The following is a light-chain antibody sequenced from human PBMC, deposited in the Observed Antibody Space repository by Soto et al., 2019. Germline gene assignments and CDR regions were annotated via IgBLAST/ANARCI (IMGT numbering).Light chain of an antibody. CDR2: EVT. CDR1: SGDIGSYNR. Sequence: QSALTQPASVSGSPGQSITISCTGTSGDIGSYNRVSWYQQHPGKAPKLIIYEVTDRPSGVSNRFSGYKSGNTASLTISGLQAEDEAEYYCSSYTNSNTRACVFGTGTKLTVL. V-gene: IGLV2-14*01. J-gene: IGLJ1*01. CDR3: SSYTNSNTRACV.